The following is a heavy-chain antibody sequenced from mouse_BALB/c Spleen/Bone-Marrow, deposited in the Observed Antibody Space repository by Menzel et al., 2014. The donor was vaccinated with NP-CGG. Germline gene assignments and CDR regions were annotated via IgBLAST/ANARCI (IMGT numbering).Heavy chain of an antibody. CDR1: GYTFTSYW. CDR3: TRDDGSFAY. Sequence: QVQLKESGAELVRPGASVKLSCKASGYTFTSYWINWVKQRPGQGPEWIGNIYPSDSYTNYNQKSKDKATLTVDKSSSTAFVQLSSPTSEDSAVYYCTRDDGSFAYWGQGTLVTVSA. V-gene: IGHV1-69*02. J-gene: IGHJ3*01. CDR2: IYPSDSYT. D-gene: IGHD2-3*01.